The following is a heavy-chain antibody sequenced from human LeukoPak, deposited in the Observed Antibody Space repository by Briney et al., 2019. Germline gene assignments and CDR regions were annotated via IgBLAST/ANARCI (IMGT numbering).Heavy chain of an antibody. CDR1: GFTLRSYA. Sequence: GGSLRLSCAASGFTLRSYAVSWLRQAPGKGLEWVSVIDGSGGSTDYSESVKGRFTISKDNSKNTLYLEMNSLRAEDTAVYYCAKDYSSGWYARFDPWGQGTQVTVAS. D-gene: IGHD6-19*01. CDR2: IDGSGGST. V-gene: IGHV3-23*01. CDR3: AKDYSSGWYARFDP. J-gene: IGHJ5*02.